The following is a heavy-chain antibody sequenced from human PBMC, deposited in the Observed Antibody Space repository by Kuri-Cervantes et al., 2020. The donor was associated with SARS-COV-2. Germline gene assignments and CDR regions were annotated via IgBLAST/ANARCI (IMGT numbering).Heavy chain of an antibody. J-gene: IGHJ6*03. CDR3: AKEENYYYYYMDV. CDR2: IYSGGST. CDR1: GFTVSSNY. V-gene: IGHV3-53*05. Sequence: GESLKISCAASGFTVSSNYMSWVRQAPGKGLEWVSVIYSGGSTYYADSVKGRFTISRDNSKNTLYLQMNSLRAEDTALYYCAKEENYYYYYMDVWGKGTTVTVSS.